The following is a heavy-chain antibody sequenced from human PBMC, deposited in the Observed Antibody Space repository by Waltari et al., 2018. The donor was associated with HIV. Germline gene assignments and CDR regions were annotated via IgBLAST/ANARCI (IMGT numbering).Heavy chain of an antibody. V-gene: IGHV4-61*02. D-gene: IGHD3-10*01. Sequence: QVQLEESGPGLVKPSQTLSLTCPLPGGFIYDRNFWWSWLRQPAGKAPGWIGRAYVSGATNYNPSLRGRVSISLDTSKRQISLRLTSVTAADTAVYYCARETFVMARGVSPYDVVNGIDVWGRGTTVTVSS. J-gene: IGHJ6*02. CDR3: ARETFVMARGVSPYDVVNGIDV. CDR1: GGFIYDRNFW. CDR2: AYVSGAT.